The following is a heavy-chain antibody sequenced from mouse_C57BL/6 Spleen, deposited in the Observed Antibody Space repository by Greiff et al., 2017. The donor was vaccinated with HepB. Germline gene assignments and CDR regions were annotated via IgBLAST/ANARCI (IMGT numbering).Heavy chain of an antibody. V-gene: IGHV1-4*01. Sequence: VQLQQSGAELARPGASVKMSCKASGYTFTSYTMHWVKQRPGQGLEWIGYINPSSGYTKYNQKFKDKATLTADKSSSTAYMQLSSLTSEDSAVYYCARDIYYDYPCLDYWGQGTTLTVSS. J-gene: IGHJ2*01. D-gene: IGHD2-4*01. CDR3: ARDIYYDYPCLDY. CDR1: GYTFTSYT. CDR2: INPSSGYT.